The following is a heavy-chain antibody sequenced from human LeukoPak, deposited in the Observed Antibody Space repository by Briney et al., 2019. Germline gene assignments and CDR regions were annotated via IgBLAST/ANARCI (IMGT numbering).Heavy chain of an antibody. CDR3: ARSTGSTMFIDY. CDR1: GGSISPYY. V-gene: IGHV4-59*01. Sequence: SETLSLTCTVSGGSISPYYWSWIRQPPGKGLEWLGYIYYSGNTEYKTSLTSRVAMSVDTSKNQFSLRLSSVTAADTAVYYCARSTGSTMFIDYWGQGTLVTVSS. J-gene: IGHJ4*02. CDR2: IYYSGNT. D-gene: IGHD3-10*02.